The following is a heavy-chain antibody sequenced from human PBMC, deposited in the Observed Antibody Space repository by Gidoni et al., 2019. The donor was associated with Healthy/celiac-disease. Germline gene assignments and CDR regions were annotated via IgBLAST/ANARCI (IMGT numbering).Heavy chain of an antibody. CDR3: ARVVPGYVVRGVEIDY. V-gene: IGHV4-34*01. CDR1: GGSFSGYY. Sequence: QVQLQQWGAGLLKPSETLSLTCAVYGGSFSGYYWSWIRQPPGKGLEWIGEINHSGSTNYNPSLKSRVTISVDTSKNQFSLKLSSVTAADTAVYYCARVVPGYVVRGVEIDYWGQGTLVTVSS. CDR2: INHSGST. D-gene: IGHD3-10*01. J-gene: IGHJ4*02.